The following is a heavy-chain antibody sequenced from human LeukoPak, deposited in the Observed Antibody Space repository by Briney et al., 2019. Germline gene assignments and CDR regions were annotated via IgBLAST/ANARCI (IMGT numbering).Heavy chain of an antibody. D-gene: IGHD6-13*01. CDR2: ISYDGSNK. J-gene: IGHJ4*02. V-gene: IGHV3-30*03. Sequence: GGSLRLSCAASGFSLSSYGMHWVRQAPGKGLEWVAVISYDGSNKYYADSVKGRFTISRDNSKNTLYLQMNSLRAEDTAVYYCAREGLTGAAGFDYWGQGTLVTVSS. CDR1: GFSLSSYG. CDR3: AREGLTGAAGFDY.